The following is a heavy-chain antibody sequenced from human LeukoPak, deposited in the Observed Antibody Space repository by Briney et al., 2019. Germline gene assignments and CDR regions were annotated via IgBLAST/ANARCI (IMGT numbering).Heavy chain of an antibody. V-gene: IGHV3-33*07. CDR1: GFIFSKYG. CDR2: IRYDGSHK. D-gene: IGHD1-26*01. CDR3: ARDPRAVRI. Sequence: GGSLRLSCAASGFIFSKYGMYWVRQAPGKGLEWVAFIRYDGSHKYYADSVKGRFTISRDNAKNLLYLQMDSLRVEDTAIYYCARDPRAVRIWGQGTLVTVSS. J-gene: IGHJ4*02.